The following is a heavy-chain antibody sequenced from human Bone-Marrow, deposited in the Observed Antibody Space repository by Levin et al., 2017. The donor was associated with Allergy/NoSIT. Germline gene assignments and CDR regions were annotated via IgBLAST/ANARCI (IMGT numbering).Heavy chain of an antibody. V-gene: IGHV3-53*01. J-gene: IGHJ4*02. CDR1: GFTVSSNY. CDR2: IYSGGST. D-gene: IGHD4-17*01. CDR3: ARARTVTPDFDC. Sequence: GGSLRLSCAASGFTVSSNYMSWVRQAPGKGLEWVSVIYSGGSTYYADSVKGRFTISRDNSKNTLYLQMNSLRAEDTAVYYCARARTVTPDFDCWGQGTLVTVSS.